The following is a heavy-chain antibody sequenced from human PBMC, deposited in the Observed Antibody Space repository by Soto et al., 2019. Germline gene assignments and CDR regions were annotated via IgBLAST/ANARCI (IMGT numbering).Heavy chain of an antibody. CDR1: GYNFMRYG. Sequence: QVQLVQSGAEVKKPGASVKVSCKASGYNFMRYGFTWVRQAPGQGLEWMGWINVDNGETKYPQKIQGRVTMTTDTSTSTFYMELRSLTSDDTAVYYCARWISGGYSDWFDPWGNGTLVTVSS. D-gene: IGHD1-26*01. V-gene: IGHV1-18*04. J-gene: IGHJ5*02. CDR2: INVDNGET. CDR3: ARWISGGYSDWFDP.